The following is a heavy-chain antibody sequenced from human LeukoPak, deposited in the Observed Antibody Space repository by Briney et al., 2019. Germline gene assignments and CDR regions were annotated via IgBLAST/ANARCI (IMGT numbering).Heavy chain of an antibody. J-gene: IGHJ4*02. D-gene: IGHD5-24*01. CDR3: ARDRQDGYNVLDY. V-gene: IGHV3-7*01. CDR1: GFTFSTYW. CDR2: MKQDGSEK. Sequence: GGSLRLSCAASGFTFSTYWMTWVRQAPGKGLEWVANMKQDGSEKYYVDSVKGRFTISRDNAKNSLYLQMNSLSAEDTAIYYCARDRQDGYNVLDYWGQGTLVTVSS.